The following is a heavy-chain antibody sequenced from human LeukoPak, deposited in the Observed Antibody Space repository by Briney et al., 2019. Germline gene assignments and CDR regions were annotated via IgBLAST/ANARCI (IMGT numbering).Heavy chain of an antibody. D-gene: IGHD1-26*01. CDR2: INYSGST. V-gene: IGHV4-34*01. CDR1: GGSFSGYY. Sequence: PSETLSLTCAVYGGSFSGYYWSWIRQPPGKGLEWLGEINYSGSTNDSPSLKSRVTISVDTSKNQFSLKLTSVTAADTAVYYCARTKGRAVGQTAFQYWGQGTLVTVSA. J-gene: IGHJ4*02. CDR3: ARTKGRAVGQTAFQY.